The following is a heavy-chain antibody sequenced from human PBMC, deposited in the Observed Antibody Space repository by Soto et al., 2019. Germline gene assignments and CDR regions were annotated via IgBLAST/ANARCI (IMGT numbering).Heavy chain of an antibody. CDR1: GFTFSNHY. D-gene: IGHD3-10*01. Sequence: LRLSCPDSGFTFSNHYMSWVRQAPGKGLEWVAVIWYDGSNKYYADSVKGRFTISRDNSKNTLYLQMNSLRAEDTAVYYCARDVSPGDYYGSGSYSYGMDVWGQGTTVTVSS. CDR3: ARDVSPGDYYGSGSYSYGMDV. CDR2: IWYDGSNK. J-gene: IGHJ6*02. V-gene: IGHV3-33*08.